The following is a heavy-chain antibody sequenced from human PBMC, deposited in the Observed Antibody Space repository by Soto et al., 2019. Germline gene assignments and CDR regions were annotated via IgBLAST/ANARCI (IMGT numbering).Heavy chain of an antibody. CDR2: INHSGST. Sequence: QVQLQQWGAGLLKPSETLSLTCAVYGGSFSGYYWSWIRQPPGKGLEWIGEINHSGSTNYNPSLTSRVTISVDTSKNQFSLKLSSETAADTAVYYCARGGGVATINYWGQGTLVTVSS. CDR1: GGSFSGYY. V-gene: IGHV4-34*01. CDR3: ARGGGVATINY. J-gene: IGHJ4*02. D-gene: IGHD5-12*01.